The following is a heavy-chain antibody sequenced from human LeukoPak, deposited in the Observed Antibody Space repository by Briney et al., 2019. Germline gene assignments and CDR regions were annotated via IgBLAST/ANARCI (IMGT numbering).Heavy chain of an antibody. D-gene: IGHD2-15*01. V-gene: IGHV3-23*01. J-gene: IGHJ4*02. CDR1: GFTFSSYA. CDR3: AKRSRYCSGGSCYSWFDY. Sequence: GGSLRLSCAASGFTFSSYAMSWVRQAPGEGLEWVSAITGSGGSTYYADSVKGRFTISRDNSKNTLYLQMNSLRAEDTAVYYCAKRSRYCSGGSCYSWFDYWGQGTLVTVSS. CDR2: ITGSGGST.